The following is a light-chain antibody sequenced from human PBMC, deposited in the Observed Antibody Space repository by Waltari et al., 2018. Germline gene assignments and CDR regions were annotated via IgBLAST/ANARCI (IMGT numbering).Light chain of an antibody. CDR2: EVR. CDR1: SSDIGAYNY. V-gene: IGLV2-14*01. J-gene: IGLJ3*02. Sequence: QSALTQPASVSGSPGQSITISCTGTSSDIGAYNYVSWYQHLPGTAPKLIISEVRRRPSGVSKRFSGSKSGNMASLTIAGLQAEDEADYYCNSYTTSSTWVFGGGTKLTVL. CDR3: NSYTTSSTWV.